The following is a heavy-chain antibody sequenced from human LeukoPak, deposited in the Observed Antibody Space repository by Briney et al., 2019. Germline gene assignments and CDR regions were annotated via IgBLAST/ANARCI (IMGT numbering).Heavy chain of an antibody. D-gene: IGHD2-2*01. CDR3: ARAVPAAADYYYGMDV. Sequence: PSQTLSLTCTVSGGSISSSYYYWGWIRHPPGKGLEWIGSIYYSGSTYYNPSLKSRVTISVDTSKNQFSLKLSSVTAADTAVYYCARAVPAAADYYYGMDVWGQGTTVTVSS. CDR2: IYYSGST. J-gene: IGHJ6*02. V-gene: IGHV4-30-4*08. CDR1: GGSISSSYYY.